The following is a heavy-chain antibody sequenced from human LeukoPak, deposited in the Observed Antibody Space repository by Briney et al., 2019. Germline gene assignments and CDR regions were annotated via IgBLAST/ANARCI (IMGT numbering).Heavy chain of an antibody. CDR3: ARDRSYGHPFGY. V-gene: IGHV3-33*01. CDR2: IWYDGSNK. CDR1: GFTFSSYG. D-gene: IGHD5-18*01. J-gene: IGHJ4*02. Sequence: GGSLRLSCAASGFTFSSYGMHWVRQAPGKGLEWVAVIWYDGSNKYYADSVKGRFTISRDNSKNTLYLQMNSLRAEDTAVYYCARDRSYGHPFGYWGQGTLVTVSS.